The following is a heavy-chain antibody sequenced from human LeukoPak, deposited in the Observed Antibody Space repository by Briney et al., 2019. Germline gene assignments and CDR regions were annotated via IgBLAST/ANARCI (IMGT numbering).Heavy chain of an antibody. D-gene: IGHD5-18*01. CDR2: ISYDGSNK. CDR3: AKDAATRYSYGLYYFDY. Sequence: GGSLRLSCAASGFTFSSYGMHWVRQAPGKGLEWVAVISYDGSNKYYADSVKGRFTISRDNSKNTLYLQMNSLRAEDTAVYYCAKDAATRYSYGLYYFDYWAREPWSPSPQ. V-gene: IGHV3-30*18. CDR1: GFTFSSYG. J-gene: IGHJ4*02.